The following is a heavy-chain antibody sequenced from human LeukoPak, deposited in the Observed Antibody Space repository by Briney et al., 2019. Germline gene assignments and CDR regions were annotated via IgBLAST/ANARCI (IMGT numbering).Heavy chain of an antibody. CDR2: IYSSGST. Sequence: PSETLSLTCTVSGGSISSYYWSWIRQPPGKGLEWIGYIYSSGSTKYNPSLKSRVTISVDTSKNQFSLKLSSLTAADTAVYHCSTGVPGPSMPTWGQGTLVTVSS. CDR1: GGSISSYY. J-gene: IGHJ5*02. CDR3: STGVPGPSMPT. V-gene: IGHV4-59*01. D-gene: IGHD2/OR15-2a*01.